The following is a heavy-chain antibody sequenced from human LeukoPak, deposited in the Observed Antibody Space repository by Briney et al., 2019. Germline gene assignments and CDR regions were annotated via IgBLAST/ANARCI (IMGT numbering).Heavy chain of an antibody. D-gene: IGHD4-17*01. Sequence: GGSLRLSCEASGFTFSAYAMTWVRQAPGQGLEWFSSIGSDNKPHYSESVKGRFTISRDTAKNSLYLQMNSLRAEDTAVYYCARDSRLRSLDAFDIWGQGTMVTVSS. CDR2: IGSDNKP. CDR1: GFTFSAYA. CDR3: ARDSRLRSLDAFDI. V-gene: IGHV3-69-1*01. J-gene: IGHJ3*02.